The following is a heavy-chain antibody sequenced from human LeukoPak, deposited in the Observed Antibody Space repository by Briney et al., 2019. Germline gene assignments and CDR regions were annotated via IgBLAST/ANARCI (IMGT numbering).Heavy chain of an antibody. CDR1: GFTFSSYG. CDR2: ISGSGGST. J-gene: IGHJ4*02. D-gene: IGHD6-19*01. CDR3: AKHLGSGWYPDYFDY. Sequence: GGSLRLSCAASGFTFSSYGMSWVRQAPGKGLEWVSAISGSGGSTYYADSVKGRFTISRDNSKNTLYLQMNSLRAEDTAVYYCAKHLGSGWYPDYFDYWGQGTLVTVSS. V-gene: IGHV3-23*01.